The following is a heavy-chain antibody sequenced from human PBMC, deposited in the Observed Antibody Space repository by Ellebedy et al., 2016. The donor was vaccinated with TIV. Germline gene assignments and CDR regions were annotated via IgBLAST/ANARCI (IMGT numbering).Heavy chain of an antibody. D-gene: IGHD5-12*01. CDR1: GGSFSGYY. J-gene: IGHJ4*02. CDR3: ARGYDGLDY. V-gene: IGHV4-31*01. CDR2: IYYSGST. Sequence: MPSETLSLTCAVYGGSFSGYYWSWIRQHPGKGLEWIGYIYYSGSTYYNPSLKSLVTISVDTSKNQFSLKLSSVTAADTAVYYCARGYDGLDYWGQGTLVTVSS.